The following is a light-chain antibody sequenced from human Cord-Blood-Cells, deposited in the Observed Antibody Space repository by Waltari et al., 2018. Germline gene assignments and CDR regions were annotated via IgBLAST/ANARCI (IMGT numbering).Light chain of an antibody. CDR1: RRDVGASNY. J-gene: IGLJ2*01. CDR3: SSYTSSSTVV. Sequence: QSALTQPASVSGSPGQSHTISCTGPRRDVGASNYVSWYQQHPGKAPKLIIYDVSNRPSGVSNRFSGSKSGNTASLTISGLQAEDEADYYCSSYTSSSTVVFGGGTKLTVL. CDR2: DVS. V-gene: IGLV2-14*01.